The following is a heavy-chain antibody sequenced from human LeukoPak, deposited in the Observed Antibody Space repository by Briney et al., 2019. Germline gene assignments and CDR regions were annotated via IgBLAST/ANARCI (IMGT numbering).Heavy chain of an antibody. CDR1: GFTLSAYW. Sequence: PGGSLRPSCKASGFTLSAYWISWVRQAPGKGLVWVARSKYDGTTTTYADSVKGRFTISRDNPKNTLYLQMSSLRADDTAVYYCAKSDYFDPWGQGTVVTVSS. CDR2: SKYDGTTT. CDR3: AKSDYFDP. J-gene: IGHJ5*02. V-gene: IGHV3-74*03. D-gene: IGHD4/OR15-4a*01.